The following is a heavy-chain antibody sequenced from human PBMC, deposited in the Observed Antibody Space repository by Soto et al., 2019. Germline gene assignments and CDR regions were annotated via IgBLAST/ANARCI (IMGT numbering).Heavy chain of an antibody. CDR1: GGSISSGGYY. J-gene: IGHJ4*02. Sequence: ASETLSLTCTVSGGSISSGGYYWSWIRQHPGKGLEWIGYIYYSGSTYYNPSLKSRVTISVDTSKNQFSLKLSSVTAADTAVYYCARLRRYGDYLDYWGQGTLVTVSS. V-gene: IGHV4-31*03. D-gene: IGHD4-17*01. CDR3: ARLRRYGDYLDY. CDR2: IYYSGST.